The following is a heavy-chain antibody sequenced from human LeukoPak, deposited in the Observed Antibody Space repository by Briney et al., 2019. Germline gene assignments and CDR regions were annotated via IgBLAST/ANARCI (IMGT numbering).Heavy chain of an antibody. CDR3: ASILTTLDFWSGANWFDP. V-gene: IGHV4-39*01. CDR2: IYYSGST. D-gene: IGHD3-3*01. CDR1: GGSISSSSYY. Sequence: KPSETLSLTCTVSGGSISSSSYYWGWIRQPPGKGLEWIGSIYYSGSTYYNPSLKSRVTISVDTSKNQFSLKLSSVTAADTAVYYCASILTTLDFWSGANWFDPWGQGTLVTVSS. J-gene: IGHJ5*02.